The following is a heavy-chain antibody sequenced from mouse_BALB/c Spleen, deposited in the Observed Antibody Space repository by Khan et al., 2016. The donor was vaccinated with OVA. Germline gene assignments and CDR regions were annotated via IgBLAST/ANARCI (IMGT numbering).Heavy chain of an antibody. J-gene: IGHJ2*02. CDR1: GYTFTDYA. Sequence: QVQLKQAGPELVRPGGSVKISCKGSGYTFTDYAMYWVKQSHAKSPEWIGLISTYSGNTNYSQRFKGQGTMTVNKSSSTADMEIDRLTSADSAIDSSPSPAEDGCSAYWASGTSVTVSS. D-gene: IGHD2-3*01. CDR3: PSPAEDGCSAY. CDR2: ISTYSGNT. V-gene: IGHV1S137*01.